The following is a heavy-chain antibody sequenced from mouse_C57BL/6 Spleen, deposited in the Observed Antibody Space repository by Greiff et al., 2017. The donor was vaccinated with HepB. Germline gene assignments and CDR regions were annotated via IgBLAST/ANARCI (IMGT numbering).Heavy chain of an antibody. D-gene: IGHD2-9*01. Sequence: VQLQQSGAELARPGASVKLSCKASGYTFTSYGISWVKQRTGQGLEWIGEIYPRSGNTYYNEKFKGKATLTADKSSSTAYMELRSLTSEDSAVYFCASPTMVTTGAWFAYWGQGTLVTVSA. J-gene: IGHJ3*01. V-gene: IGHV1-81*01. CDR2: IYPRSGNT. CDR3: ASPTMVTTGAWFAY. CDR1: GYTFTSYG.